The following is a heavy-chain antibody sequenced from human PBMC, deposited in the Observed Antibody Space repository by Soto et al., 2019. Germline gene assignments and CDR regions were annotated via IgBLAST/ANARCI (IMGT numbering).Heavy chain of an antibody. J-gene: IGHJ4*02. Sequence: PGGSLRLSCTASGFTFGDYAMSWVRQAPGKGLEWVGFIRSKAYGGTTEYAASVKGRFTISRDDSKSIAYLQMNSLKTEDTAVYYCTGGSSSWRYYFDYWGQGTLVTVSS. CDR3: TGGSSSWRYYFDY. D-gene: IGHD6-13*01. V-gene: IGHV3-49*04. CDR1: GFTFGDYA. CDR2: IRSKAYGGTT.